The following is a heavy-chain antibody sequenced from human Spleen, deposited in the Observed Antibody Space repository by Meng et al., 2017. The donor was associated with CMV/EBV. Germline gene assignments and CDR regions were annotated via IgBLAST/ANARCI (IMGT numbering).Heavy chain of an antibody. J-gene: IGHJ5*02. D-gene: IGHD6-6*01. CDR2: INHRAAT. CDR1: KVSLTGYY. Sequence: VYKVSLTGYYWSWIRQPPGKGLEWIGEINHRAATNYNPSLTGRVTMSVDTSTNHFSLRLSSVTAADAAVYYCARTIRASSSGWFDPWGQGTLVTVSS. CDR3: ARTIRASSSGWFDP. V-gene: IGHV4-34*01.